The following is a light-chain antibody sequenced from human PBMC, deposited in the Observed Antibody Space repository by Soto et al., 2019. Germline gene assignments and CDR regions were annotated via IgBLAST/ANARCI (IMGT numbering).Light chain of an antibody. J-gene: IGKJ4*01. V-gene: IGKV3-20*01. CDR3: QQYGSTPLT. Sequence: PGERSTLSCRASQRVTINYLAWYQQKPGQAPRLLIYGASSRATGIPDRFSGSGSGTDFTLTITRLEPEDVAVYYCQQYGSTPLTFGGGTKVDIK. CDR2: GAS. CDR1: QRVTINY.